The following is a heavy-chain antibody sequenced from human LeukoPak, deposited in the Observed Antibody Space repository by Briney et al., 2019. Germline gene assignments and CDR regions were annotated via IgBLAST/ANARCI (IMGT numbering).Heavy chain of an antibody. J-gene: IGHJ6*02. Sequence: ASVKVSCKASGGTFSSYAISWVRQAPGQGLEWMGGIIPILGIANYAQKFQGRVTITADKSTSTAYMELSSLRSEDTAVYYCARPTPHHCSSTSCYYYYYGMDVWGQGTTVTVSS. D-gene: IGHD2-2*01. CDR3: ARPTPHHCSSTSCYYYYYGMDV. V-gene: IGHV1-69*10. CDR1: GGTFSSYA. CDR2: IIPILGIA.